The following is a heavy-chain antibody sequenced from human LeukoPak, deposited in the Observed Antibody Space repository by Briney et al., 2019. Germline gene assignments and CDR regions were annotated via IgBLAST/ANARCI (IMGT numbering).Heavy chain of an antibody. V-gene: IGHV2-5*01. J-gene: IGHJ4*02. CDR1: GFSLTTNGVG. Sequence: SGPTLVKPTQTLTLTCTFSGFSLTTNGVGVSWIRQPPGKALEWLALIYWNDDKRYSPSLKSRLTITKDTPKNQVVLTMTNTDPVDTGTYYCAYRGGSGSYYKVADYWGQGTLVTVSS. CDR2: IYWNDDK. CDR3: AYRGGSGSYYKVADY. D-gene: IGHD3-10*01.